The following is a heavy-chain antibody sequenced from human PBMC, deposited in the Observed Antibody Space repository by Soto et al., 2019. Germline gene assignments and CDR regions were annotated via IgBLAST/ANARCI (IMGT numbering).Heavy chain of an antibody. CDR3: VRDFRGAVAGSEFDH. CDR1: GFSFVSYW. J-gene: IGHJ4*02. D-gene: IGHD6-19*01. V-gene: IGHV3-74*01. CDR2: INGNADNS. Sequence: PGGSLRLCCAASGFSFVSYWMRWVRQVPGEGLAWVSRINGNADNSDYADSVKGRFTISRDNAMNRLYLQMDSLRADDTGVYYCVRDFRGAVAGSEFDHWGQGTLVTVSS.